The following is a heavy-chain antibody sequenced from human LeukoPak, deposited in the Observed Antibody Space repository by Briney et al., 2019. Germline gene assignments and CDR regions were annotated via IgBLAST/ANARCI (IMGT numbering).Heavy chain of an antibody. D-gene: IGHD3-22*01. CDR1: GFTFSSYS. CDR3: AREIKYYYDSSGYLRFDY. Sequence: GGSLRLSCAASGFTFSSYSMNWVRQAPGKGLEWVSYISSSSTIYYADSVKGRFTISRDNAKNSLYLQMNSLRAEDTAVYYCAREIKYYYDSSGYLRFDYWGQGTLVTVSS. J-gene: IGHJ4*02. V-gene: IGHV3-48*04. CDR2: ISSSSTI.